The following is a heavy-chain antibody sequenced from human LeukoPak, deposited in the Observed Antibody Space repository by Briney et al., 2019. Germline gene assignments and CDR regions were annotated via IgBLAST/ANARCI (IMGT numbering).Heavy chain of an antibody. Sequence: GESLKISCKGSGYSFTSYWIGCVRQMPGKGLEWMGIIYPGDSDTRYSPSFQGQVTISTDKSISTAYLQWSSLKASDTAMYYCARQQQLVRGYFDYWGQGTLVTVSS. J-gene: IGHJ4*02. CDR1: GYSFTSYW. D-gene: IGHD6-6*01. V-gene: IGHV5-51*01. CDR3: ARQQQLVRGYFDY. CDR2: IYPGDSDT.